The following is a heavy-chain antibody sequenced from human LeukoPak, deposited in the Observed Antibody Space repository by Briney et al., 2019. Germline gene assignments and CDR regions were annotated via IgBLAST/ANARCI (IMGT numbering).Heavy chain of an antibody. CDR3: ARGYYDSSGYCIDY. Sequence: GASVKVSCKASGYTFTSYAMHWVRQAPGQRLEWMGWINASNGNTKYSQEFQGRVTVTRDTSASTAYMELSSLRSEDMAVYYCARGYYDSSGYCIDYWGQGTLVTVSS. CDR2: INASNGNT. J-gene: IGHJ4*02. V-gene: IGHV1-3*03. CDR1: GYTFTSYA. D-gene: IGHD3-22*01.